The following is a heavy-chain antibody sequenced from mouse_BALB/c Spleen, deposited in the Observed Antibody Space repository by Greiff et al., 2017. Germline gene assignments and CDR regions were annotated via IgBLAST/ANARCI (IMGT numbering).Heavy chain of an antibody. CDR3: ARLRAFVFDY. CDR1: GFSLTSYG. J-gene: IGHJ2*01. Sequence: QVQLQQSGPGLVQPSQSLSITCTVSGFSLTSYGVHWVRQSPGKGLEWLGVIWSGGSTDYNAAFISRLSISKDNSKSQVFFKMNSLQANDTAIYYCARLRAFVFDYWGQGTTLTVSS. D-gene: IGHD3-3*01. V-gene: IGHV2-2*02. CDR2: IWSGGST.